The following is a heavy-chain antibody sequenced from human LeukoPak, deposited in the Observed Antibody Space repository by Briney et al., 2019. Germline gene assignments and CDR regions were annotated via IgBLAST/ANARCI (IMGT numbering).Heavy chain of an antibody. CDR3: SRGRDRSKAGDH. CDR2: IHPHGIF. V-gene: IGHV4-34*01. D-gene: IGHD5-24*01. J-gene: IGHJ4*02. Sequence: SETLSLTCDVSGGSCDDYYCSWIRQPPGKGLEWIGEIHPHGIFYYNSSLMSRVTISIDTSKSQFSLRLTSVTAADTAIYYWSRGRDRSKAGDHWGQGSLVTVSS. CDR1: GGSCDDYY.